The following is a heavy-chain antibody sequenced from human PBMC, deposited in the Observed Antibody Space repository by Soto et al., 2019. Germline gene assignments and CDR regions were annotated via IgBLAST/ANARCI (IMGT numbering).Heavy chain of an antibody. Sequence: SETLSLTCAVSGGSISSSNWWSWVHQPPGKGLEWIGEIYHSGSTNYNPSLKSRVALSVDASKSQFSLKLTSETAADTAVYYCARGSGWYIDYYYTMDVWGQGTTVTVSS. CDR1: GGSISSSNW. V-gene: IGHV4-4*02. CDR3: ARGSGWYIDYYYTMDV. CDR2: IYHSGST. J-gene: IGHJ6*02. D-gene: IGHD6-19*01.